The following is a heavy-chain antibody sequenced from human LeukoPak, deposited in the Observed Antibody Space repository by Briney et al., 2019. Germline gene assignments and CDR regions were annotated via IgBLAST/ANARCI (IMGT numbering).Heavy chain of an antibody. CDR1: GFTFSSYA. V-gene: IGHV3-23*01. J-gene: IGHJ5*02. CDR2: IRGRGGST. CDR3: XLXAAAXPNWFDP. Sequence: GGSLRLSCAASGFTFSSYAMSWVSQAPGKGLEWVSAIRGRGGSTYYADSVKGRFTISRENSKNTLYLQMNSLRAENPAVYYSXLXAAAXPNWFDPWGQGTLVTVSS. D-gene: IGHD6-13*01.